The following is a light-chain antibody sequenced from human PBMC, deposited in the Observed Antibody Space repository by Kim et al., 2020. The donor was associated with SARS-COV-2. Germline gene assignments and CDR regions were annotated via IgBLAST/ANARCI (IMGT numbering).Light chain of an antibody. CDR2: GVS. V-gene: IGKV3-15*01. Sequence: VSPGERAPLSCRASQSVSSNLAWYQQKPGQAPRLLIYGVSTRATGIPARFSGSGSGTEFTLTISSLQSEDFAVYYCQQYNNWPLTFGPGTKVDIK. J-gene: IGKJ3*01. CDR1: QSVSSN. CDR3: QQYNNWPLT.